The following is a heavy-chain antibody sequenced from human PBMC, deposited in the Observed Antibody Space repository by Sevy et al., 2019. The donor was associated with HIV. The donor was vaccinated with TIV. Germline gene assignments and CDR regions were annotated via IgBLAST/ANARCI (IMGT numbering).Heavy chain of an antibody. Sequence: SETLSLTCTVSGGSISSYYWSWIRQPPGKGLEWIGYIYYSGSTNYNPSLKSRVTISVDTSKNQFSLKLSSVTAADSAVYYCARGAHFTRFVDVWGQGTTVTVSS. D-gene: IGHD1-26*01. V-gene: IGHV4-59*12. J-gene: IGHJ6*02. CDR1: GGSISSYY. CDR3: ARGAHFTRFVDV. CDR2: IYYSGST.